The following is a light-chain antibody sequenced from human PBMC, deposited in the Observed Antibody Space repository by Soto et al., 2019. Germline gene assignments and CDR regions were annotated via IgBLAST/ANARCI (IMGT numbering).Light chain of an antibody. CDR3: QQYHTFPYS. Sequence: DIQMTQSPSSLSASVGDRVTITCQASQDITNSLNWYHQKPGKAPKLLIYDASNLERGVPSRLIGSGSGTDFTFTISSLQPEDFATYYCQQYHTFPYSFGQGTKVEIK. V-gene: IGKV1-33*01. CDR2: DAS. J-gene: IGKJ2*01. CDR1: QDITNS.